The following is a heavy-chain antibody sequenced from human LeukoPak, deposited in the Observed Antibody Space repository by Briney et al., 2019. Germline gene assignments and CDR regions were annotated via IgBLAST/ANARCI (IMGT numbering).Heavy chain of an antibody. CDR3: ARVRGYSYGPYSYYYYGMDV. J-gene: IGHJ6*04. CDR2: IKQEGSEK. CDR1: GFTFSSYW. Sequence: PGGSLRLSCAASGFTFSSYWMSWVRQAPGKGLEWVANIKQEGSEKYYVDSVKGRFTISRDNAKNSLYLQMNSLRAEDTAVYYCARVRGYSYGPYSYYYYGMDVWGKGTTVTVSS. D-gene: IGHD5-18*01. V-gene: IGHV3-7*03.